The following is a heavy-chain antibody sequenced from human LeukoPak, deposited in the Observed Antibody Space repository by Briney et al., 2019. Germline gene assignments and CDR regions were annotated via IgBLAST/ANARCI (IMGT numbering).Heavy chain of an antibody. D-gene: IGHD3-10*01. V-gene: IGHV3-11*01. CDR1: GFTFSDYY. J-gene: IGHJ4*02. Sequence: GGSLRLSCAASGFTFSDYYMSWIRQAPGKGLEWVSYISSSGSTIYYADSVKGRFTISRDNAKNSLYLQMNSLRAEDTAMYYCASHGPTYYYGSGSYPLSPVDYWGQGTLVTVSS. CDR3: ASHGPTYYYGSGSYPLSPVDY. CDR2: ISSSGSTI.